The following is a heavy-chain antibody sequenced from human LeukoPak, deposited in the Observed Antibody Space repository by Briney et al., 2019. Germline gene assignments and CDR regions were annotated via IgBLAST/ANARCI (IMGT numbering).Heavy chain of an antibody. D-gene: IGHD2-8*01. CDR3: ARVQGYCTDGRCLF. Sequence: ASVKVSCKASGYTFTGYHIHWVRQAPGQGLEWMGWINPNNGDTKYAQKFNGRVTMTRDTSISTAYMEMSRLRSDDTAVYYCARVQGYCTDGRCLFWGQGTLVTVSS. CDR1: GYTFTGYH. CDR2: INPNNGDT. V-gene: IGHV1-2*02. J-gene: IGHJ4*02.